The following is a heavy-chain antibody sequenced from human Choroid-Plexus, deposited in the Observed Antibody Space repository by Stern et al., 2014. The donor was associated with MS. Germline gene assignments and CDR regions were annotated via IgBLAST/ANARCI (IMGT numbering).Heavy chain of an antibody. CDR1: GFTFGSCA. D-gene: IGHD2/OR15-2a*01. Sequence: VQLVESGGGVVKPGRPLRLSCVASGFTFGSCALLWVRQAPGKGLGWVAGVSYDGSNKYYADSVKGRFTISRDNSQNTLYMQMSSLRPEDTAVYYCAKDRQYLTYFFDHWGQGSLVTVSS. J-gene: IGHJ5*02. V-gene: IGHV3-30*18. CDR2: VSYDGSNK. CDR3: AKDRQYLTYFFDH.